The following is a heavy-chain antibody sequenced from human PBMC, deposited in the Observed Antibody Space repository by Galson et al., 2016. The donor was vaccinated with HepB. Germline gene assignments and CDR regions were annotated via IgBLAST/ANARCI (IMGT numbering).Heavy chain of an antibody. Sequence: QSGAEVKKPGESLKISCTGSGYSFTSCWIGWVRQMPGKGLEWMGIMYPDDSDTRYSPSFQGQVTISADKSISTAYLQWSSLKASDTTVYYCARLVTTVTPIDYWGQGTLVTVSS. V-gene: IGHV5-51*01. J-gene: IGHJ4*02. CDR2: MYPDDSDT. CDR3: ARLVTTVTPIDY. D-gene: IGHD4-17*01. CDR1: GYSFTSCW.